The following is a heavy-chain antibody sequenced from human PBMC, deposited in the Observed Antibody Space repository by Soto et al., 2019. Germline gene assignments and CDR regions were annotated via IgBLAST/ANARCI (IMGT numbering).Heavy chain of an antibody. D-gene: IGHD4-17*01. V-gene: IGHV4-4*02. J-gene: IGHJ5*02. CDR1: GGSISSSKW. CDR2: IYHSGST. Sequence: QVQLQESGPGLVKPSGTLSLTCGVSGGSISSSKWWSWVRQPPGKGLEWIGEIYHSGSTNYNSSLKSRGTQSVDKSKNQFPLKLSSVTAADTALYYCASKDYADYGWFDPWGQGTLVTVSS. CDR3: ASKDYADYGWFDP.